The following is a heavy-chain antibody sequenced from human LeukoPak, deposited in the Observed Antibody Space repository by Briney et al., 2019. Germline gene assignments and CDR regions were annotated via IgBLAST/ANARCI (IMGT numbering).Heavy chain of an antibody. Sequence: QSGGSLRLSCSASGFTFTNSAMHWVRQAPGKGLEYVSAISRNGGSTYYADSVKGRFIISRDNSKNTLFLQMSSLRAEDTAVYYCVKDYYGSGSLLGGAFNIWGQGTLVTVSS. CDR2: ISRNGGST. CDR3: VKDYYGSGSLLGGAFNI. D-gene: IGHD3-10*01. J-gene: IGHJ3*02. CDR1: GFTFTNSA. V-gene: IGHV3-64D*06.